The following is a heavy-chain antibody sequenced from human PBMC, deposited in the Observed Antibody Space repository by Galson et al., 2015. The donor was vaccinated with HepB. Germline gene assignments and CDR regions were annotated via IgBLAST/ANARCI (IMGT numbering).Heavy chain of an antibody. V-gene: IGHV1-2*06. CDR2: INPNSGGT. CDR1: GYTFTGYY. CDR3: ARVPRRGWDIVVVPAAITYYYYGMDV. D-gene: IGHD2-2*02. Sequence: SVKVSCKASGYTFTGYYMHWVRQAPGQGLEWMGRINPNSGGTNYAQKFQGRVTMTRDTSISTAYMELSRLRSDDTAVYYCARVPRRGWDIVVVPAAITYYYYGMDVWGQGTTVTVSS. J-gene: IGHJ6*02.